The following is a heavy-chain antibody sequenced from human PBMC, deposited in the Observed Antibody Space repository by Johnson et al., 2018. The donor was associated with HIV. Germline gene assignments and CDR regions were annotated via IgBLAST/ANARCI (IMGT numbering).Heavy chain of an antibody. CDR1: GFTFDDYG. J-gene: IGHJ3*02. CDR2: MGTAGDR. CDR3: ARGVSMFSSSWLESYAFDI. Sequence: VQLVESGGGVVRPGGSLRLSCAASGFTFDDYGMSWVRQAPGKGLEWVSGMGTAGDRHYADSVNGRFTVSRENAKTSLHLQMNNRRSGDTAVYYCARGVSMFSSSWLESYAFDIWGQGTMVTVSS. D-gene: IGHD6-13*01. V-gene: IGHV3-20*04.